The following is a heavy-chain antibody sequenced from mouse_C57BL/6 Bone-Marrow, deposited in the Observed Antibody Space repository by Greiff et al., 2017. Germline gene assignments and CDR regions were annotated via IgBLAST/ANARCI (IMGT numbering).Heavy chain of an antibody. D-gene: IGHD1-1*01. J-gene: IGHJ3*01. Sequence: VQVVESGPGLVAPSQSLSITCTVSGFSLTSYGVDWVRQSPGKGLEWLGVIWGVGSTNYNSALKSRLSISKDNSKSQVFLKMNSLQTDDTAMYYCASLYGSSYTWFAYWGQGTLVTVSA. CDR2: IWGVGST. V-gene: IGHV2-6*01. CDR3: ASLYGSSYTWFAY. CDR1: GFSLTSYG.